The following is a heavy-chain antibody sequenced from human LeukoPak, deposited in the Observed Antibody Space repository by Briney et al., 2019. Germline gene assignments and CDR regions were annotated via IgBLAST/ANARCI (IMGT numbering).Heavy chain of an antibody. CDR2: INPNSGGT. J-gene: IGHJ4*02. Sequence: ASVKVSCKASGYTFTGYYMHWVRQAPRQGLGWMGWINPNSGGTNYAQKFQGRVTMTRDTSISTAYMELSRLRSDDTAVYYCARDLLGGYSPYYFDYWGQGTLVTVSS. CDR3: ARDLLGGYSPYYFDY. CDR1: GYTFTGYY. V-gene: IGHV1-2*02. D-gene: IGHD5-12*01.